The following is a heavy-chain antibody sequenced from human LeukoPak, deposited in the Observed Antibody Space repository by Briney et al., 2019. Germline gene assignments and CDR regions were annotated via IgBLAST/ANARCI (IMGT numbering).Heavy chain of an antibody. CDR2: IWYDGSNK. CDR1: GFPFSSYG. D-gene: IGHD5-18*01. Sequence: GGSLRLSCAASGFPFSSYGMHWVRQAPGKGLEWVAIIWYDGSNKYHADSVKCRFTISRDNSKNTLYLQMNSLRAEDTALYYCVRGLGYSYGYGIDYWGQGTLVTVSS. V-gene: IGHV3-33*01. J-gene: IGHJ4*02. CDR3: VRGLGYSYGYGIDY.